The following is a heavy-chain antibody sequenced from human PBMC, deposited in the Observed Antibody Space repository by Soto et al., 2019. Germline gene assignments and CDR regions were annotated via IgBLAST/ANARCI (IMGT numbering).Heavy chain of an antibody. CDR2: IYPGDSDT. J-gene: IGHJ4*02. V-gene: IGHV5-51*01. CDR3: ARKPPSYSNKWFFDF. CDR1: GFTFTNYW. D-gene: IGHD6-13*01. Sequence: PGESLKISCKGSGFTFTNYWIAWVRQMPGKGLEWMGIIYPGDSDTRYSPSLQGLVTISADKSVSTAYLQWSSLRASDTAIYYCARKPPSYSNKWFFDFWGQGTLVTVSS.